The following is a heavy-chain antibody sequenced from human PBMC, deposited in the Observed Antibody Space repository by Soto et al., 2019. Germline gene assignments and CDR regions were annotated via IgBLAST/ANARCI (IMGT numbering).Heavy chain of an antibody. D-gene: IGHD1-26*01. CDR2: ITPILGTA. CDR1: GGTFSSYA. J-gene: IGHJ4*02. V-gene: IGHV1-69*13. CDR3: ARVTVGAIDY. Sequence: SVKVSCKASGGTFSSYAISWVRQAPGQGLEWMGGITPILGTANYAQKFQGRVTITADESTSTAYMELSSLRSEDTAVYYCARVTVGAIDYWGQGTLVTVSS.